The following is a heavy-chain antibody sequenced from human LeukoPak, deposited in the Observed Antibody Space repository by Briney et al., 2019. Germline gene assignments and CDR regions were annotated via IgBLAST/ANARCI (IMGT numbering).Heavy chain of an antibody. CDR1: GGSFSGYY. D-gene: IGHD1-7*01. CDR2: INHSGST. J-gene: IGHJ3*02. V-gene: IGHV4-34*01. CDR3: ARVITGTTTAFEI. Sequence: SETLSLACAVYGGSFSGYYWSWIRQPPGKGLEWIGEINHSGSTNYNPSLKSRVTISVDTSKNQFSLKLSSVTAADTAVYYCARVITGTTTAFEIWGQGTMVTVSS.